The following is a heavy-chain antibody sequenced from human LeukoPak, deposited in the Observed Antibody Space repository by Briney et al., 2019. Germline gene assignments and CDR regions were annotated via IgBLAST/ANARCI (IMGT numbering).Heavy chain of an antibody. V-gene: IGHV4-39*01. CDR1: SDSIYSSNYY. D-gene: IGHD2-21*02. CDR3: ARAAYCGGDCYLFDY. Sequence: SEALSLTCTVSSDSIYSSNYYWGWIRQPPGKGLEWIGSIYYSGSTYYNSSLKSRVTISVDTSKNQFSLKLSSLTAADTAVYYCARAAYCGGDCYLFDYWGQGTLVTVFS. CDR2: IYYSGST. J-gene: IGHJ4*02.